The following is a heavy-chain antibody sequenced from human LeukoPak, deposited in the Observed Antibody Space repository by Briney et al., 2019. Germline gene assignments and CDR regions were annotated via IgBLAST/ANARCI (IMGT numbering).Heavy chain of an antibody. CDR2: ISVRSNYI. Sequence: GGSLRLSCAASGYTFSSYSINWVRQAPGKGLEWVSSISVRSNYIYYADSVRGRFRISRDDARDSLYLQMNSLRAEDTAVYYCVRLSRNSDTSGFYYYYDFWGQGTLVTVSS. J-gene: IGHJ4*02. V-gene: IGHV3-21*01. CDR3: VRLSRNSDTSGFYYYYDF. CDR1: GYTFSSYS. D-gene: IGHD3-22*01.